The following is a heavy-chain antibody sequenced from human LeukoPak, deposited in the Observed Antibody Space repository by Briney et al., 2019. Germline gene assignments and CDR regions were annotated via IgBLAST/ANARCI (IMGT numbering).Heavy chain of an antibody. CDR3: ASPYYYDNSAYYYAPDY. CDR1: GFTFSSYG. CDR2: ISYDGSNK. D-gene: IGHD3-22*01. Sequence: GRSLRLSCAASGFTFSSYGMHWVRQAPGKGLEWVAVISYDGSNKYYADSVKGRFTISRDNSKNTLYLQMNSLRAEDTAVYYCASPYYYDNSAYYYAPDYWGQGTLVTVSS. J-gene: IGHJ4*02. V-gene: IGHV3-30*03.